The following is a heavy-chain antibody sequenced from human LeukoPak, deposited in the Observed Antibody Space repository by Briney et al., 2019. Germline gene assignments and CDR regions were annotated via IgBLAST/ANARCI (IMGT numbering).Heavy chain of an antibody. V-gene: IGHV3-21*01. CDR1: GFTFSSYS. Sequence: PGGSLRLSCAASGFTFSSYSMNWVRQAPGKGLEWVSSISSSSSYIYYADSVKGRFTISRDNAKNSLYLQMNSLRAEDTAVYYCASKYSSSWDGDYWGQGTLVTVSS. D-gene: IGHD6-13*01. J-gene: IGHJ4*02. CDR3: ASKYSSSWDGDY. CDR2: ISSSSSYI.